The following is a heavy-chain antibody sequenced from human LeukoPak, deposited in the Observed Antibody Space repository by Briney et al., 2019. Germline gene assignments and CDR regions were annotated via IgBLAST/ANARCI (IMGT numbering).Heavy chain of an antibody. J-gene: IGHJ5*02. Sequence: GGSLRLSCVVSGFTFSDYAMSWVRQAPEKGLDWVSVISGSAHKIRYADSVKGRFTISRDNAKNTLYLQMNSLRAEDTAVYYCAPNWFGPWGQGTLVTVSS. CDR3: APNWFGP. V-gene: IGHV3-23*01. CDR2: ISGSAHKI. CDR1: GFTFSDYA.